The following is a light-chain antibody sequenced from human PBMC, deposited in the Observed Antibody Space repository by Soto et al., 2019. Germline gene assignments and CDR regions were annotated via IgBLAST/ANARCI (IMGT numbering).Light chain of an antibody. CDR1: SSDVGSYNR. J-gene: IGLJ3*02. V-gene: IGLV2-18*02. CDR2: EVS. CDR3: ISYTITGTPWM. Sequence: QSALTQPPSVSGSPGQSVTISCTGTSSDVGSYNRVSWYQQPPGTAPKLIIYEVSNRPSGVPDRFSGSKSGNTASLPISGLQADDEADYYCISYTITGTPWMFGGGTKLTVL.